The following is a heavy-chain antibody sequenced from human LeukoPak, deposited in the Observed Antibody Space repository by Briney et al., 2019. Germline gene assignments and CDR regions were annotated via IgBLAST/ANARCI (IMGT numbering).Heavy chain of an antibody. Sequence: PGGSLRLSCAASGFTFSSYDMSWLRQAPGKGLEWVSAISGSGGSTYYADSVKGRFTISRDNSKNTLYLQMNSLRAADTAVYYCAKDPTHYRVWDDYDSTVLSYWGQGTLVTVSS. D-gene: IGHD3-22*01. V-gene: IGHV3-23*01. CDR3: AKDPTHYRVWDDYDSTVLSY. CDR1: GFTFSSYD. CDR2: ISGSGGST. J-gene: IGHJ4*02.